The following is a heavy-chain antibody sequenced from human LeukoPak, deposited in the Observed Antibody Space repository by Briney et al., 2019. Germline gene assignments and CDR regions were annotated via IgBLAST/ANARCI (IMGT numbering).Heavy chain of an antibody. Sequence: PGGSLRLSCAASGFSFSNYAMNWVRQAPGKGLEWVSSLGDNDGSKFYADSVKGRFTISRDNSKNTLYLQMKSLRAEDTAIYYSAKNGKDNYAMFFDYWGQGTLVTVSS. CDR2: LGDNDGSK. V-gene: IGHV3-23*01. CDR1: GFSFSNYA. J-gene: IGHJ4*02. CDR3: AKNGKDNYAMFFDY. D-gene: IGHD3-10*02.